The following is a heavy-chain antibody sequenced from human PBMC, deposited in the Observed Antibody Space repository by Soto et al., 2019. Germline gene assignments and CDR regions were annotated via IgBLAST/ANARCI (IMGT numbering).Heavy chain of an antibody. CDR2: IPSTSIPI. J-gene: IGHJ2*01. Sequence: PGGSLRLSCAASGFTFSTYNMVWVRQAPGKGLEWLSYIPSTSIPIYYANSVKGRFTISRDNAENSLYLQMNSLRAEDTAVYYCARYYDSSGPDLWGRGTLVTVSS. D-gene: IGHD3-22*01. V-gene: IGHV3-48*01. CDR3: ARYYDSSGPDL. CDR1: GFTFSTYN.